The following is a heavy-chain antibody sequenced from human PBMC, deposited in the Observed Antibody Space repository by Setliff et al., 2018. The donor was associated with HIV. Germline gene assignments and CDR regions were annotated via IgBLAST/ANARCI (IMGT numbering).Heavy chain of an antibody. V-gene: IGHV1-18*01. CDR1: GYTFTSYG. D-gene: IGHD6-13*01. CDR2: IRAYNGNT. J-gene: IGHJ3*02. CDR3: ARDPPLAAAGGPDAFDI. Sequence: WASVKVSCKASGYTFTSYGISWVRQAPGQGLEWMGWIRAYNGNTNYAQKLQGRVTMTTDTSTSTAYMELRSLRSDDTAVYYCARDPPLAAAGGPDAFDIWGQGTMVTVSS.